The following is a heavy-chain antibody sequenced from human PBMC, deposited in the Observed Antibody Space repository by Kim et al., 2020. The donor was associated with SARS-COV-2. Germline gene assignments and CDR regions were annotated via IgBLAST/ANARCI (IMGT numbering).Heavy chain of an antibody. V-gene: IGHV3-21*01. CDR3: ARDPPWLVPIGGYYYYGMDV. Sequence: GGSLRLSCAASGFTFSSYSMNWVRQAPGKGLEWVSSISSSSSYIYYADSVKGRFTISRDNAKNSLYLQMNSLRAEDTAVYYCARDPPWLVPIGGYYYYGMDVWGQGTTVTVSS. J-gene: IGHJ6*02. CDR2: ISSSSSYI. CDR1: GFTFSSYS. D-gene: IGHD6-19*01.